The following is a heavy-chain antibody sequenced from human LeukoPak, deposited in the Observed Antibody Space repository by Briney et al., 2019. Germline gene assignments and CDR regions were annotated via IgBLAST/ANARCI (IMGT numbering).Heavy chain of an antibody. V-gene: IGHV4-59*01. D-gene: IGHD3-22*01. CDR3: AGIDSSGYGYFDY. CDR2: IYYSGST. Sequence: SETLSLTCTVSGGSISSYYWSWIRQPPGKGLEWIGYIYYSGSTNYNPSLKSRVTISVDTSMNQFSLKLSSVTAADTAMYYCAGIDSSGYGYFDYWGQGTLVTVSS. J-gene: IGHJ4*02. CDR1: GGSISSYY.